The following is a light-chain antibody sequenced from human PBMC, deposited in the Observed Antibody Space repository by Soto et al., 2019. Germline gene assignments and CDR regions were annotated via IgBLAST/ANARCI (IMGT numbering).Light chain of an antibody. Sequence: EIVLTQSPATQSLSPGERATLSCRASQSVSRYLAWYQQKPGQAPRLLIYDASKRATGIPARFSGSGSGTDFTLTISSLEPEDFAVYYCHHYGSSPYTFGLGTKLEIK. CDR1: QSVSRY. CDR3: HHYGSSPYT. J-gene: IGKJ2*01. CDR2: DAS. V-gene: IGKV3-11*01.